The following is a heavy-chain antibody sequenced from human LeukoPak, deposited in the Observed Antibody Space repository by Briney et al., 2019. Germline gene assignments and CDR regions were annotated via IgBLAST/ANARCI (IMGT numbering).Heavy chain of an antibody. CDR2: IIPIFGTA. D-gene: IGHD2-21*02. Sequence: SVKVSCKASGGTFSSYAISWVRQAPGQGLEWMGGIIPIFGTANYAQKFQGRVTVTRDMSTSTVYMELSSLRSEDTAVYYCARAETYCGGDCYSIRSDYYYMDVWGKGTTVTVSS. V-gene: IGHV1-69*05. CDR3: ARAETYCGGDCYSIRSDYYYMDV. J-gene: IGHJ6*03. CDR1: GGTFSSYA.